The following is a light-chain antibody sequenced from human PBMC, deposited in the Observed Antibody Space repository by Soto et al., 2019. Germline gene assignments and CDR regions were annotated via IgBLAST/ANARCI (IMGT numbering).Light chain of an antibody. Sequence: DIQMPQSSSSVSSSVGASVSITCRASQGISKWLAWYKQKPGRAPKLLIYAASSLQSGVSSRFSGSGSGTEFTLTISSLQSEDFAVYYGQQYNDWPLTFGEGTKVDIK. CDR2: AAS. CDR3: QQYNDWPLT. J-gene: IGKJ4*01. V-gene: IGKV1-12*01. CDR1: QGISKW.